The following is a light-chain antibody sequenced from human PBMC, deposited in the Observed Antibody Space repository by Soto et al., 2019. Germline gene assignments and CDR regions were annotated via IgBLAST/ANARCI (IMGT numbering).Light chain of an antibody. CDR2: EVT. J-gene: IGLJ2*01. CDR3: SSYTSSSPPVV. Sequence: QSALTQPASVSGSPGQSITISCTGSSSDVGGYNYVSWYQQHPGKAPKLMIYEVTNRPSGVSNRFSASKSGNTASLTISGLQAEDEADYYCSSYTSSSPPVVFGGGTKLTVL. V-gene: IGLV2-14*01. CDR1: SSDVGGYNY.